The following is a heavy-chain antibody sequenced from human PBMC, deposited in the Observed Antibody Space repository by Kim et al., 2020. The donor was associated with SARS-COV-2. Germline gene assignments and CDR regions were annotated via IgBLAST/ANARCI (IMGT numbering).Heavy chain of an antibody. J-gene: IGHJ3*02. D-gene: IGHD2-8*01. Sequence: SETLSLTCTVSGGSISSGGYYWSWIRQHPGKGLEWIGYIYYSGSTYYNPSLKSRVTISVDTSKNQFSLKLSSVTAADTAVYYCATRGGLEWAFDIWGQGTMVTVSS. CDR3: ATRGGLEWAFDI. V-gene: IGHV4-31*03. CDR2: IYYSGST. CDR1: GGSISSGGYY.